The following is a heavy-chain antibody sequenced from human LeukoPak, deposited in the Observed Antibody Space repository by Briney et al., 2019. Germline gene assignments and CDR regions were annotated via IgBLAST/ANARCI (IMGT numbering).Heavy chain of an antibody. D-gene: IGHD2-2*01. Sequence: SETLSLTCTVSGGSISSYYWNWIRQPPGKGLEWIGYIYYTGSTNYNPSLKSRVTISVDTSQNQISLKLSSVTPADTAVYYCARVPYQPTYDYYYYGLDVWGQGTTVTVSS. J-gene: IGHJ6*02. CDR3: ARVPYQPTYDYYYYGLDV. CDR2: IYYTGST. V-gene: IGHV4-59*01. CDR1: GGSISSYY.